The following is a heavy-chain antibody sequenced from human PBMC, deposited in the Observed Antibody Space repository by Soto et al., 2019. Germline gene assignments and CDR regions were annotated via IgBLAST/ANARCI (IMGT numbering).Heavy chain of an antibody. CDR3: ARAGSSSTAYYYGMDV. Sequence: PSETLSLTCTVSGGSISNYYWSWIRQPPGKGLEWIGFLYNSGSTKYNPSLKSRVTISVDTSKNQFSLKLTSVTAADTAVYFCARAGSSSTAYYYGMDVWGQGTTVTVS. V-gene: IGHV4-59*01. J-gene: IGHJ6*02. CDR1: GGSISNYY. CDR2: LYNSGST. D-gene: IGHD6-6*01.